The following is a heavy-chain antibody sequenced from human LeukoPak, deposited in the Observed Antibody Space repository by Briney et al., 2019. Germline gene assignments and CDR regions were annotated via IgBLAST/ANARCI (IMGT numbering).Heavy chain of an antibody. CDR2: ISYDGSNK. CDR1: GFTFSSYA. V-gene: IGHV3-30*04. Sequence: GGSLRLSCAASGFTFSSYAMHWVRQDPGKGLEWVAVISYDGSNKYYADSVKGRFTISRDNSKNTVSLQMNSLRAEDTAVYYCARRSSSFDWGQGALVTVSS. D-gene: IGHD6-6*01. CDR3: ARRSSSFD. J-gene: IGHJ4*02.